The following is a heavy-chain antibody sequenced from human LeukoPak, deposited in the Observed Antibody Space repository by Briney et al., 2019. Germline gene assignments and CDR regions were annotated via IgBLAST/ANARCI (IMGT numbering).Heavy chain of an antibody. J-gene: IGHJ4*02. CDR3: ARGGYQLLWY. CDR1: GFTFSTYW. D-gene: IGHD2-2*01. V-gene: IGHV3-7*04. CDR2: IKQDGSEK. Sequence: PGGSLRLSCAASGFTFSTYWMSWVRQAPGTGLEWVASIKQDGSEKSYVDSVKGRLTISRDNAKNSLYLQMNSLRAGDTAVYYCARGGYQLLWYWGQGTLVTVSS.